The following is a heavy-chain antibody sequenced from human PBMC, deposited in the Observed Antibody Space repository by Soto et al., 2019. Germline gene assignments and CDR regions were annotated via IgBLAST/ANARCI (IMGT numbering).Heavy chain of an antibody. D-gene: IGHD6-13*01. CDR2: INHSGST. CDR1: GGSFSGYY. J-gene: IGHJ6*03. Sequence: QVQLQQWGAGLLKPSETLSLTCAVYGGSFSGYYWSWIRQPPGKGLEWIGEINHSGSTNYNPSLNSRVTISVDTSKNQFSLKLSSVTAADTAVYYCARRPNSSWPESGYPYYYYMDVWGKGTTVTLSS. V-gene: IGHV4-34*01. CDR3: ARRPNSSWPESGYPYYYYMDV.